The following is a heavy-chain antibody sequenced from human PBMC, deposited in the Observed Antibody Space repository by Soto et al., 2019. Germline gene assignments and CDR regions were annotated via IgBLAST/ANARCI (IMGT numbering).Heavy chain of an antibody. CDR2: INAYNGNT. V-gene: IGHV1-18*01. CDR1: GYTFTNYG. Sequence: QVQLVQSGAEVKKPGASVKVSCKASGYTFTNYGISWVRQAPGQGLEWMGWINAYNGNTKSAQKLQGRVTLTTDTSTSTACMGLRSLRSDDTAVYYWARDAAAGLNDCWGQGTLVTVSS. D-gene: IGHD6-13*01. J-gene: IGHJ4*02. CDR3: ARDAAAGLNDC.